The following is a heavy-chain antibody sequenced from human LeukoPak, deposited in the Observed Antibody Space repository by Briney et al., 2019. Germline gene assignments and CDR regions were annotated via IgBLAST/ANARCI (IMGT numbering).Heavy chain of an antibody. CDR2: ISSSGSSK. Sequence: GGSLRLSCAASGFTFSDYYMSWIRQAPGKGLEWVSYISSSGSSKSHDSVKGRFTISRDNAKNSLYLQMNSLGAEDTAVYYRARGVGYSMDVRGLGTTVTVSS. V-gene: IGHV3-11*04. D-gene: IGHD1-26*01. CDR3: ARGVGYSMDV. CDR1: GFTFSDYY. J-gene: IGHJ6*01.